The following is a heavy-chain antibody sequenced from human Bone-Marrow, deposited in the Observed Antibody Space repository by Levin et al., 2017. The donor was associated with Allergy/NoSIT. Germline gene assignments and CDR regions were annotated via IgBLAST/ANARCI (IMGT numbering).Heavy chain of an antibody. D-gene: IGHD3-10*01. CDR2: IYYSGST. CDR1: GGSISSYY. Sequence: HSQTLSLTCIVSGGSISSYYWSWIRQPPGKGLEWIGYIYYSGSTNYNPSLKSRVTISVDSSKNQFSLKLSSVTAADTAVYYCARWGSDAFDIWGQGTMVTVSS. V-gene: IGHV4-59*01. CDR3: ARWGSDAFDI. J-gene: IGHJ3*02.